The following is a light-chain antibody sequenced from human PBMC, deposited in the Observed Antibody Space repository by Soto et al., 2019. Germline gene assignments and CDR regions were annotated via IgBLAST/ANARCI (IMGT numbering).Light chain of an antibody. Sequence: QSVLTHPASVSGSPGQSITISCTGTSSDVGGYNYVSWYQQHPGKAPKLMIYDVSNRPSGGSNRFSGSKSGNTASLTISGLQAEDEADYYCSSYTSSTVYVFGTGTKVTVL. CDR3: SSYTSSTVYV. CDR1: SSDVGGYNY. CDR2: DVS. J-gene: IGLJ1*01. V-gene: IGLV2-14*01.